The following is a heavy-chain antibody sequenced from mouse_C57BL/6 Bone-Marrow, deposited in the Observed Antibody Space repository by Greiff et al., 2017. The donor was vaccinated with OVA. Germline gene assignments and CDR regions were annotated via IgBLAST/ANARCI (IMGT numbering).Heavy chain of an antibody. D-gene: IGHD2-1*01. J-gene: IGHJ4*01. CDR2: IRSKSNNYAT. CDR1: GFSFNTYA. Sequence: EVKLMESGGGLVQPKGSLKLSCAASGFSFNTYAMNWVRQAPGKGLEWVARIRSKSNNYATYYADSVKDRFTISRDDSESMLYLQMNNLKTEDTAMYYCVRHYGNYEAMDYWGQGTSVTVSS. CDR3: VRHYGNYEAMDY. V-gene: IGHV10-1*01.